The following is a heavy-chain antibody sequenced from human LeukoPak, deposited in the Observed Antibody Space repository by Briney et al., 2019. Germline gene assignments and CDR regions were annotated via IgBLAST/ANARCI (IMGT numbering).Heavy chain of an antibody. CDR1: GGTFSSYA. CDR3: AREGDYYDSSGYYDDY. J-gene: IGHJ4*02. V-gene: IGHV1-69*04. D-gene: IGHD3-22*01. CDR2: IIPILGIA. Sequence: SVKVSCKASGGTFSSYAVSWVRQAPGQGLEWMGRIIPILGIANYAQKFQGRVTITADKSTSTAYMELSSLRSEDTAVYYCAREGDYYDSSGYYDDYWGQGTLVTVSS.